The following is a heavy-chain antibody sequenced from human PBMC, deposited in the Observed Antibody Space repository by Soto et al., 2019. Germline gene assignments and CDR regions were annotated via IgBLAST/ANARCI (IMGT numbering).Heavy chain of an antibody. CDR3: ARDTDYYDFGSGLKSSFYGMDV. D-gene: IGHD3-3*01. J-gene: IGHJ6*02. CDR1: GFTFSSYW. V-gene: IGHV3-7*03. CDR2: IKQDGSEK. Sequence: PGGSLRLSCAASGFTFSSYWMSWVRQAPGKGLEWVANIKQDGSEKYYVDSVKGRFTISRDNAKNSLYLQMNSLRAEDTAVYYCARDTDYYDFGSGLKSSFYGMDVCGQGSTVTVSS.